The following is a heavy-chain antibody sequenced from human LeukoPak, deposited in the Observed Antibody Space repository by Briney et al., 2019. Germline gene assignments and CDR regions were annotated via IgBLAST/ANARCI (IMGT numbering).Heavy chain of an antibody. Sequence: PGGSLRLSCAASGFTVSSNYMSWVRQAPGKGLEWVSFIYSGGITYYADSVKGRFTLSRDNSQNTVYLQMNNLRAEDTAVYYCARVFSPAAGYQYFQHWGQGTLITVSS. D-gene: IGHD6-13*01. J-gene: IGHJ1*01. CDR2: IYSGGIT. CDR3: ARVFSPAAGYQYFQH. V-gene: IGHV3-66*01. CDR1: GFTVSSNY.